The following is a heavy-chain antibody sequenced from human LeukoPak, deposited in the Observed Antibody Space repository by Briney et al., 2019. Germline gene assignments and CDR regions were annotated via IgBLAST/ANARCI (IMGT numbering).Heavy chain of an antibody. D-gene: IGHD3-9*01. CDR3: AHNYILTGYRLV. V-gene: IGHV2-5*01. CDR2: IYRNDDK. CDR1: GFSLSSSGVG. Sequence: SGPTLVNPTQTLALTCTFSGFSLSSSGVGVGWIRQPPGKALEWLALIYRNDDKRYSPSLKSRLTITKDTSKNQVVLTMTNMDPVDTATYYCAHNYILTGYRLVWGQGTLVTVSS. J-gene: IGHJ4*02.